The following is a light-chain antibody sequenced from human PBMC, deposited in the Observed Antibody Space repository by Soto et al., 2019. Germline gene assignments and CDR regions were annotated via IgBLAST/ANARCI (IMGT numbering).Light chain of an antibody. CDR2: RAS. CDR1: QNINNW. CDR3: QQYSSDST. V-gene: IGKV1-5*03. J-gene: IGKJ1*01. Sequence: DIQMTQCPSTLSASVGDRVTITCRASQNINNWLAWYQQKPGKAPKLLIYRASSLENGVPSRFSGRGSGTDFIFTITSLQPGDVATYYGQQYSSDSTFGQGTKVEIK.